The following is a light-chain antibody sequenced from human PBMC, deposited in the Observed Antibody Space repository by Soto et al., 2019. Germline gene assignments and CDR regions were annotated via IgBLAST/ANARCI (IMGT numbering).Light chain of an antibody. CDR3: AAWDDSLNGSVV. CDR1: SSNIGTNY. Sequence: QSVLTQPPSASGTPGQRVTISCSGSSSNIGTNYVYWYKQLPGTAPKLLIYCNDQRPSGVPDRLSGSKSGTSASLAISGLRSEDEADYYCAAWDDSLNGSVVFGGGTQLTVL. CDR2: CND. J-gene: IGLJ2*01. V-gene: IGLV1-47*02.